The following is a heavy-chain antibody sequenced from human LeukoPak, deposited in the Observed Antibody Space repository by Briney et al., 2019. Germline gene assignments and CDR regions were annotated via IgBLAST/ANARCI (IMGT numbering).Heavy chain of an antibody. CDR1: GASITSGSYY. CDR2: ISGNT. Sequence: SETLSLTCTVSGASITSGSYYWSWIRQPAGKGLEWIGRISGNTNYNPSLRSRVTISVDTSKDQFSLKLTSVTAADTAVYYCARDYNWNYVAMDVWGQGTTDTVSS. V-gene: IGHV4-61*02. CDR3: ARDYNWNYVAMDV. D-gene: IGHD1-7*01. J-gene: IGHJ6*02.